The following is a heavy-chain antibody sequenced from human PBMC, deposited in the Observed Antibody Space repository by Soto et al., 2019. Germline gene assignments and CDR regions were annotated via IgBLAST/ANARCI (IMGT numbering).Heavy chain of an antibody. V-gene: IGHV3-15*07. CDR1: GFMFSNAW. J-gene: IGHJ4*01. Sequence: GGSLRLSCAASGFMFSNAWSNWVRQAPGKGLEWVGRVKSKTDGGTADFAAPVKGRFAISRDDSKNMVYLEMNSLKTEDTAIYYCTTDSYMTNIIVRFDYWGHGTLVTVSS. CDR3: TTDSYMTNIIVRFDY. D-gene: IGHD4-17*01. CDR2: VKSKTDGGTA.